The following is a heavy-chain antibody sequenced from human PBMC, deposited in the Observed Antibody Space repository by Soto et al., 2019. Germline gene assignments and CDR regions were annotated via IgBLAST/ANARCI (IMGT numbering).Heavy chain of an antibody. CDR1: GFTFSNYA. D-gene: IGHD1-26*01. V-gene: IGHV3-23*01. Sequence: PVGSLRLSCAASGFTFSNYAMSWVRQAPGKGLEWVSGLSDGGGSTFYADSVKGRFTISRDNSKNTLYLQMNSLRAEDTAVYYCAKDSSGATRSYYYGMDVWGQGTTVTVSS. CDR3: AKDSSGATRSYYYGMDV. CDR2: LSDGGGST. J-gene: IGHJ6*02.